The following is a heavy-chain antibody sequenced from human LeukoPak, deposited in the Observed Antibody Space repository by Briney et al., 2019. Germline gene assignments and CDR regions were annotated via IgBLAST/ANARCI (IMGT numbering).Heavy chain of an antibody. CDR3: TTTPGIAAAGTGPNFDY. CDR1: GFTFSNAW. D-gene: IGHD6-13*01. J-gene: IGHJ4*02. Sequence: GGSLRLSCVASGFTFSNAWMSWVRQAPGKGLEWVGRIKSKTDGGTTDYAAPVKGRFTISRDDSKNTLYLQMNSLKTEDTAVYYCTTTPGIAAAGTGPNFDYWGQGTLVTVSS. CDR2: IKSKTDGGTT. V-gene: IGHV3-15*01.